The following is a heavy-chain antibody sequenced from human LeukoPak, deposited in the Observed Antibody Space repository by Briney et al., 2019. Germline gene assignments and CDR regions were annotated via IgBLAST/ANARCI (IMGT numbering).Heavy chain of an antibody. D-gene: IGHD3-22*01. J-gene: IGHJ4*02. CDR2: ISSSGSNI. CDR1: GFTFSSYE. V-gene: IGHV3-48*03. CDR3: ARGSTYYYDSSGYYGGVY. Sequence: PGGSLRLSCAASGFTFSSYEMNWVRQAPGKGLEWVSYISSSGSNIYYADSVKGRFTISRDNAKNSLYLQMNSLRAEDTAVYYCARGSTYYYDSSGYYGGVYWGQGTLVTVSS.